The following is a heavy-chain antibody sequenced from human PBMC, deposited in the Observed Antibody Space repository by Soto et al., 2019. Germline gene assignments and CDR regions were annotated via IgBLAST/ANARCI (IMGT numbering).Heavy chain of an antibody. Sequence: GASVKVSCKASGYTFTSYGISWVRQAPGQGLEWMGWINPNSGGTNYAQKFQGRVTMTRDTSISTAYMELSRLRSDDTAVYYCARSSIIQLWLPDLDYWGQGTLVTVS. CDR3: ARSSIIQLWLPDLDY. D-gene: IGHD5-18*01. CDR2: INPNSGGT. J-gene: IGHJ4*02. V-gene: IGHV1-2*02. CDR1: GYTFTSYG.